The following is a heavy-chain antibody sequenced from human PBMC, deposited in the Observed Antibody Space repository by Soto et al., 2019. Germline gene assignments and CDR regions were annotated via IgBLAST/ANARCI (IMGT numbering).Heavy chain of an antibody. CDR1: GFTFSNYA. Sequence: EVQLLESGGGLVQPGGSLRLSCATSGFTFSNYAMGWIRQAPGNGLEWVSGTSGSGDSTYYADSVKGRITIFRDNSKSTLYLQMNSLRVDDTAVYYCAKGVSQPKQYYFDDWGQGTPVTVSS. V-gene: IGHV3-23*01. D-gene: IGHD2-2*01. CDR3: AKGVSQPKQYYFDD. J-gene: IGHJ4*02. CDR2: TSGSGDST.